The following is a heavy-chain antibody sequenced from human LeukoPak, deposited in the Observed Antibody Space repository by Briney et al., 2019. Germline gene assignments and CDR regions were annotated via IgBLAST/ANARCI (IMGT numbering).Heavy chain of an antibody. D-gene: IGHD3-3*01. V-gene: IGHV4-39*01. J-gene: IGHJ5*02. CDR2: IYYSGST. CDR1: GGSISSSSYY. Sequence: SETLSLTCTVSGGSISSSSYYWGWIRQPPGKGLEWIGSIYYSGSTYYNPSLKSRVTISVDASKNQFSLKLSSVTAADTAVYYCARHFSLPKVWSGYHNWFDPWGQGTLVTVSS. CDR3: ARHFSLPKVWSGYHNWFDP.